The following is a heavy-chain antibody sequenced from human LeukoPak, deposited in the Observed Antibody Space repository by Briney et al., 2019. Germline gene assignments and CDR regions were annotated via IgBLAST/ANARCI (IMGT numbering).Heavy chain of an antibody. CDR2: IIPIFGTA. CDR3: ARGREYYYYYYMDV. CDR1: GGTFSSYA. V-gene: IGHV1-69*05. Sequence: SVKVSCKASGGTFSSYAISWVRQAPGQGLEWMGGIIPIFGTANYAQKFQGGVTITTDESTSTAYMGLSSLRSEDTAVYYCARGREYYYYYYMDVWGKGTTVTVSS. J-gene: IGHJ6*03.